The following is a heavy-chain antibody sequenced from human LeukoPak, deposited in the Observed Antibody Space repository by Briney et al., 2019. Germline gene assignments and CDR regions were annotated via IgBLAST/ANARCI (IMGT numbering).Heavy chain of an antibody. CDR2: ISSRGSYI. V-gene: IGHV3-21*01. CDR3: AKDRPEAYFDY. J-gene: IGHJ4*02. D-gene: IGHD1-14*01. Sequence: GGSLRLSCAASGFTFNSYTMNWVRQAPGKGLEWVSCISSRGSYIYYADSVKGRFTLSRDNAKNSVYLQMSSLRAEDTALYYCAKDRPEAYFDYWGQGTLVTVSS. CDR1: GFTFNSYT.